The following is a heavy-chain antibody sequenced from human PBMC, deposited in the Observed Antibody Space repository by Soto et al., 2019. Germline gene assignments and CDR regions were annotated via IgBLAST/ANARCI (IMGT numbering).Heavy chain of an antibody. CDR2: IIPIFGTA. CDR1: GGTFSSYA. Sequence: GKVSCRASGGTFSSYAISWVRQAPGQGLEWMGGIIPIFGTANYAQKFQGRVTITADESTSTAYMELSSLRSEDTAVYYCARDLLDGYGDRAWGQGTLVPLS. V-gene: IGHV1-69*01. J-gene: IGHJ5*02. D-gene: IGHD5-12*01. CDR3: ARDLLDGYGDRA.